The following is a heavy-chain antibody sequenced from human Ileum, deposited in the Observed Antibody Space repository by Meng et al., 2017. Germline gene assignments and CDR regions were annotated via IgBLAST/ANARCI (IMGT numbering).Heavy chain of an antibody. J-gene: IGHJ4*02. CDR1: GDSVSSDSGA. CDR2: TFYRSKWND. Sequence: PAPGQPSTTLPPPCAIPGDSVSSDSGAWNWIRQSPSRGLEWLGRTFYRSKWNDDFAESVKSRITITTDTSKNQFSLQLNSVTPEDTAVYYCARGWYSSGFHSWGQGTLVTVSS. D-gene: IGHD6-19*01. V-gene: IGHV6-1*01. CDR3: ARGWYSSGFHS.